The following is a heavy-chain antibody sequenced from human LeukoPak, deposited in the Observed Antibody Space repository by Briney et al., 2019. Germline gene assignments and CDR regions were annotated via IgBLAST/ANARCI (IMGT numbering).Heavy chain of an antibody. CDR2: IYTSGST. CDR1: GGSISSGSYY. D-gene: IGHD1-20*01. CDR3: ARDRRDPNNWKYAFDI. J-gene: IGHJ3*02. Sequence: PSQTLSLTCTVSGGSISSGSYYWSWIRQPAGKGLEWIGRIYTSGSTNYNPSLKSRVTISVDTSKNQFSLKLSSVTAADTAVYYCARDRRDPNNWKYAFDIWGQGTMVTVSS. V-gene: IGHV4-61*02.